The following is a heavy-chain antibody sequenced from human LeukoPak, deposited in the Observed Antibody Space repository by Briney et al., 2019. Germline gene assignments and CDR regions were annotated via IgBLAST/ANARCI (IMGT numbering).Heavy chain of an antibody. D-gene: IGHD2-15*01. V-gene: IGHV1-18*01. CDR3: AREYCSGGSCRYFDY. J-gene: IGHJ4*02. Sequence: ASVKVSCKASGYMFNTYGISWVRQAPGQRLEWMGWINPYNANKNTAQKFQGRVTMTTDASTSTAYMELSSLRSEDTAVYYCAREYCSGGSCRYFDYWGQGTLVTVSS. CDR1: GYMFNTYG. CDR2: INPYNANK.